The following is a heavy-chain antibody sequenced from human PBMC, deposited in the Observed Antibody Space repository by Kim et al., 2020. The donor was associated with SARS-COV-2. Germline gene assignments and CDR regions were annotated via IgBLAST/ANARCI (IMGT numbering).Heavy chain of an antibody. J-gene: IGHJ6*03. Sequence: SETLSLTCTVSGGSISSYYWSWIRQPPGKGLEWIGYIYYSGSTNYNPSLKSRVTISVDTSKNQFSLKLSSVTAADTAVYYCARTHYDSSGYYQNYYYYYMDVWGKGTTVTVSS. V-gene: IGHV4-59*01. D-gene: IGHD3-22*01. CDR1: GGSISSYY. CDR3: ARTHYDSSGYYQNYYYYYMDV. CDR2: IYYSGST.